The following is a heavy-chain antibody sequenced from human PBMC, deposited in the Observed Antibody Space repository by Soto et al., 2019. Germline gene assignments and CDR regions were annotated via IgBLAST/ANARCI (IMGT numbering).Heavy chain of an antibody. J-gene: IGHJ6*02. V-gene: IGHV1-2*04. D-gene: IGHD5-18*01. CDR2: INPNSGGT. Sequence: ASVKVSCKASGYTFTGYYMHWVRQAPGQGLEWMGWINPNSGGTNYAQKFQGWVTMTRDTSISTAYMELSRLRSGDTAVYYCARGVRLQLWASHYGMDVWGQGTTVTVSS. CDR3: ARGVRLQLWASHYGMDV. CDR1: GYTFTGYY.